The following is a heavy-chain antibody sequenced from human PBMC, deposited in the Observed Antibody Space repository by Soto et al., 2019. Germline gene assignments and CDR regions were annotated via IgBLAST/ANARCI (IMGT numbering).Heavy chain of an antibody. CDR2: IYYSGST. V-gene: IGHV4-61*05. Sequence: PSETLSLTCTVSGGSISSSRSYWGWIRQPPGKGLEWIGYIYYSGSTNYNPSLKSRVTISVDTSKNQFSLKLSSVTAADTAVYYCARWWSGSRQGFDPWGQGTLVTVSS. D-gene: IGHD3-3*01. CDR1: GGSISSSRSY. J-gene: IGHJ5*02. CDR3: ARWWSGSRQGFDP.